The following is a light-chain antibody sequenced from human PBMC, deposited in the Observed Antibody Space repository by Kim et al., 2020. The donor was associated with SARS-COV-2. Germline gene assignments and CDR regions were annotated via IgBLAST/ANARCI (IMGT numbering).Light chain of an antibody. J-gene: IGKJ2*01. Sequence: DIQMTQSPSTLSASVGDRVTITCRASQSISSWLAWYQQKPGKAPKLLIYKASTLEGGVPSRFSGRGSGTEFTLTINTLQPDDSATYSCQQYDSHPYTFGRGTELEI. CDR3: QQYDSHPYT. CDR1: QSISSW. V-gene: IGKV1-5*03. CDR2: KAS.